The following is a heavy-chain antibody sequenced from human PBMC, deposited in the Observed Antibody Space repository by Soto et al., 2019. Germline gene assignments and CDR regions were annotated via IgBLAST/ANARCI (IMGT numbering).Heavy chain of an antibody. CDR2: ISAYNGNT. J-gene: IGHJ4*02. Sequence: QVQLVQSGAEVKKPGASVKVSCKASGYTFTSYGISWVRQAPGQGLEWMGWISAYNGNTNYAQKLQGRVTMTTDTSTSTAYMELRSLRSDDTAVYYCARDRTYYYGSGTSRAPDYWGQGTLVTVSS. CDR3: ARDRTYYYGSGTSRAPDY. CDR1: GYTFTSYG. D-gene: IGHD3-10*01. V-gene: IGHV1-18*01.